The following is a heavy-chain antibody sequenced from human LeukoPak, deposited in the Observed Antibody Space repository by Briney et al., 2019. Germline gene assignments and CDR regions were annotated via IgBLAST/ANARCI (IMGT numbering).Heavy chain of an antibody. Sequence: GGSLRLSCAVSGFTFSDYWVTWVRQTPGKGLEFVANINRDGSVKNYVDSVKGRFTISRDNAKNSLYLQMTSLRVDDTAIYYRARDPGFSSFDYWGQGTLVTVSS. D-gene: IGHD3-3*02. V-gene: IGHV3-7*01. J-gene: IGHJ4*02. CDR1: GFTFSDYW. CDR2: INRDGSVK. CDR3: ARDPGFSSFDY.